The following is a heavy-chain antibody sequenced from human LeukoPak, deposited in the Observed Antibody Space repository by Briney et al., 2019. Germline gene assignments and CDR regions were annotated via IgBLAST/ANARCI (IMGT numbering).Heavy chain of an antibody. CDR1: GGSISSYY. CDR2: IYYSGST. J-gene: IGHJ4*02. CDR3: ARAGGPYDSSGYYAFDY. Sequence: SETLSLTCTVSGGSISSYYWSWIRQPPGKGLEWIGYIYYSGSTNYNPSLKSRVTISVDTSKNQFSLKLSSVTAADTAVYYCARAGGPYDSSGYYAFDYWGQGTLVTVSS. V-gene: IGHV4-59*01. D-gene: IGHD3-22*01.